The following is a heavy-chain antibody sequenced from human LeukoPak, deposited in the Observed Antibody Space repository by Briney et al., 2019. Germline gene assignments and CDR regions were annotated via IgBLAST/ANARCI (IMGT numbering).Heavy chain of an antibody. CDR3: ARDLGQYYGSGTPGDFDL. J-gene: IGHJ2*01. D-gene: IGHD3-10*01. V-gene: IGHV1-18*01. CDR1: GYTFTSYG. CDR2: ISAYNGNT. Sequence: GASVKVSCKASGYTFTSYGISWVRQAPGQGLEWMGWISAYNGNTNYAQQLQGRVTMTTDTSTSTAYMELRSLRSDDTAVYYCARDLGQYYGSGTPGDFDLWGRGTLVTVSS.